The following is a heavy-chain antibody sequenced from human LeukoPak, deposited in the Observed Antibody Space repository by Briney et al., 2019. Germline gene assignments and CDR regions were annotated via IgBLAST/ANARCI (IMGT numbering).Heavy chain of an antibody. D-gene: IGHD2-21*02. J-gene: IGHJ4*02. CDR3: ARGGFYCGGDCYFGY. CDR1: GGSFSPYY. Sequence: SETLSLTCAAYGGSFSPYYWSWIRQPPGKGLEWIGEINHSGSTNYNPSLKSRVTISVDTSKNQFSLRLSSVTAADTAVYYCARGGFYCGGDCYFGYWGQGTLVSVSS. V-gene: IGHV4-34*01. CDR2: INHSGST.